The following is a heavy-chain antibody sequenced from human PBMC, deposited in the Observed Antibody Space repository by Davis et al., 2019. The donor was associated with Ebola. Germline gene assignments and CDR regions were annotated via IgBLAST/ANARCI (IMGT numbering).Heavy chain of an antibody. J-gene: IGHJ6*02. CDR3: AKDAGYSTGGWYYYYGMDV. CDR2: IRSKANSYAT. D-gene: IGHD4-11*01. Sequence: GGSLRLSCAASGFTFSSYAMHWVRQASGKGLEWVGRIRSKANSYATAYAASVKGRFPISRDDSKNTAYLQMNSLRAEDTAVYYCAKDAGYSTGGWYYYYGMDVWGQGTTVTVSS. V-gene: IGHV3-73*01. CDR1: GFTFSSYA.